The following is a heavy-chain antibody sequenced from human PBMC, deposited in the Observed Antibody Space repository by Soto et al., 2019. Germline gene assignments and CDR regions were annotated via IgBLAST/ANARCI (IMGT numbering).Heavy chain of an antibody. J-gene: IGHJ4*02. Sequence: SVKVSCKASGGTFSSYAISWVRQAPGQGLEWMGGIIPIFGTANYAQKFQGRVTITAHESTRTAYLELSSLRSEDTAVYYCARGTRRDGYNFDYWGQGTLVTVSS. D-gene: IGHD5-12*01. CDR1: GGTFSSYA. V-gene: IGHV1-69*13. CDR3: ARGTRRDGYNFDY. CDR2: IIPIFGTA.